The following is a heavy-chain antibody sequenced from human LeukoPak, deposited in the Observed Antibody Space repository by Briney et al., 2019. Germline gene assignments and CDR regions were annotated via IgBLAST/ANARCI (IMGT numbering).Heavy chain of an antibody. CDR1: GFTFSSYS. J-gene: IGHJ4*02. CDR3: ARDQDYYDSSGYGY. D-gene: IGHD3-22*01. Sequence: GGSLRLSCAASGFTFSSYSMNWVRQAPGKGLEWVSYISSSSSTIYYADSVKGRFTISRDNAKNSLYLQMNSLRDKDTAVYYCARDQDYYDSSGYGYWGQGTLVTVSS. V-gene: IGHV3-48*02. CDR2: ISSSSSTI.